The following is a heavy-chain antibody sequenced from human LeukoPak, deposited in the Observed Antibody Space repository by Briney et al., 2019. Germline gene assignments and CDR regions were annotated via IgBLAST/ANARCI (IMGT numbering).Heavy chain of an antibody. Sequence: GGSLRLSCAASGFTFSSYAMSWVRQAPGKGLEWVSAISGSGGSTYYADSVKGRFTISSDNSKNTLYLQMNSLRAEDTAVYYCAKESSNYVSVNWFDPWGQGTLVTVSS. V-gene: IGHV3-23*01. J-gene: IGHJ5*02. D-gene: IGHD4-11*01. CDR2: ISGSGGST. CDR3: AKESSNYVSVNWFDP. CDR1: GFTFSSYA.